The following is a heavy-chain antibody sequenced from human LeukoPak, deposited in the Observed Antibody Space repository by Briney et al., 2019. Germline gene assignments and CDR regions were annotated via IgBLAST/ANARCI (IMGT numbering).Heavy chain of an antibody. CDR1: GFTFGDYA. D-gene: IGHD6-13*01. CDR3: TRDLLIAAAPYYFDY. CDR2: IRSKAYGGTT. V-gene: IGHV3-49*04. Sequence: PGGSLRLSCTASGFTFGDYAMSWVRQAPGKGLEWVGFIRSKAYGGTTEYAASVKGRFTISRDDSKSSAYLQMNSLKTEDTAVYYCTRDLLIAAAPYYFDYWGQGTLVTVSS. J-gene: IGHJ4*02.